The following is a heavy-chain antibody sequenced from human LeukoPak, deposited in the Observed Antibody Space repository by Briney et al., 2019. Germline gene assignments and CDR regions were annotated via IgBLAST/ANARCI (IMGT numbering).Heavy chain of an antibody. V-gene: IGHV3-23*01. CDR2: ISGSGGTT. D-gene: IGHD6-19*01. Sequence: PGGSLRLSCAASGFIFSNYAMAWARLTPGKGLEWVSAISGSGGTTYYTDSVKGRFTISRDNSKNTLYLQMNSLRAEDTAVYYCAKDKYSSGWYALDYWGQGTLVTVSS. CDR1: GFIFSNYA. CDR3: AKDKYSSGWYALDY. J-gene: IGHJ4*02.